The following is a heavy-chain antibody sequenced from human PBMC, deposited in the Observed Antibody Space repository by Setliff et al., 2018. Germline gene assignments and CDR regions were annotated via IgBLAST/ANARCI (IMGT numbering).Heavy chain of an antibody. CDR2: IKQDGSEK. D-gene: IGHD1-26*01. CDR3: ARERVGRYYYYHMDV. Sequence: LRLSCAASGFTFSNYWMSWVRQTPGKGLEWVAHIKQDGSEKYYVDSAKGRFIISRDNAKNSLYLQMNSLRDEDTAVYYCARERVGRYYYYHMDVWGKGTTVTVSS. CDR1: GFTFSNYW. V-gene: IGHV3-7*03. J-gene: IGHJ6*03.